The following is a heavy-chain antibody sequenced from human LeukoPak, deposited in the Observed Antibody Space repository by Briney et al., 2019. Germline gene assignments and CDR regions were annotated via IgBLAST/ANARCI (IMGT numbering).Heavy chain of an antibody. CDR1: GFTVSSNY. CDR3: ARADGTGGPYDY. Sequence: PGGSLRLSCAVSGFTVSSNYMSWVRQAPGKELEWVSVIYSGGSTHYADSVKGRFTISRDNSKNTVFLQMNSLRAEDTAVYYCARADGTGGPYDYWGQGILVTVSS. J-gene: IGHJ4*02. V-gene: IGHV3-53*01. CDR2: IYSGGST. D-gene: IGHD3/OR15-3a*01.